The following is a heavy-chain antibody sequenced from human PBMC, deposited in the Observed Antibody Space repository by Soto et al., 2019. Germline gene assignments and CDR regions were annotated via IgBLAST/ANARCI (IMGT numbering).Heavy chain of an antibody. D-gene: IGHD4-17*01. V-gene: IGHV5-51*01. J-gene: IGHJ4*02. Sequence: PGESLKISCKGSGYSFTNYWIGWVRQMPGKGLEWMGLIYPGDSDTRYSPSFQGQVTISADKYISTASLQWSSLKASDTAMYYCARLVGAAGTDYFGYWGQGTLVTVSS. CDR1: GYSFTNYW. CDR3: ARLVGAAGTDYFGY. CDR2: IYPGDSDT.